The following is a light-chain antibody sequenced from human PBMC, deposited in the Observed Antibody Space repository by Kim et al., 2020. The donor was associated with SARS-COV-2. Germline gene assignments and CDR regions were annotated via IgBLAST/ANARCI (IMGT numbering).Light chain of an antibody. J-gene: IGKJ1*01. CDR1: HSVRNN. V-gene: IGKV3-15*01. CDR3: QQYNEWPPWT. Sequence: SPGERATLSCRASHSVRNNLAWYQQRPGQAPRLLIHSASTRATGIPVRFTGSGSGTEFTLTISNLQSEDFAIYYCQQYNEWPPWTFGQGTKVDIK. CDR2: SAS.